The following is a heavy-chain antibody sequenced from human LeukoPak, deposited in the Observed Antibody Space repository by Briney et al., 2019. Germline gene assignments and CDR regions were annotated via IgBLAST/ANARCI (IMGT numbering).Heavy chain of an antibody. V-gene: IGHV3-23*01. CDR2: VGGSGGNT. Sequence: GGSLRLSCAASGFTFSSYAMTWVRQAPGKGLEWVSAVGGSGGNTYYADSVKGRFTISRDNSKNTLYLQMNSLGGEDTALYYCARYCGAASCYSGFDYWGQGTLVTVAS. CDR1: GFTFSSYA. J-gene: IGHJ4*02. D-gene: IGHD2-15*01. CDR3: ARYCGAASCYSGFDY.